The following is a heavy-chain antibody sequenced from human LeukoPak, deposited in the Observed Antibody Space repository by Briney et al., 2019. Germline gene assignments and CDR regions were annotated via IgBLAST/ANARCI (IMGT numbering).Heavy chain of an antibody. CDR2: ISGSVSTT. J-gene: IGHJ6*03. V-gene: IGHV3-23*01. D-gene: IGHD5-18*01. CDR3: ARAGMETDPLDYYYYMDV. CDR1: GFTFSIYG. Sequence: PGGSLRLSCAASGFTFSIYGMSWVRQAPGKGLEWVSVISGSVSTTYYADSVKGRFTISRDNSKNTLYLQMNSLRAEDTAVYYCARAGMETDPLDYYYYMDVWGKGTTVTVSS.